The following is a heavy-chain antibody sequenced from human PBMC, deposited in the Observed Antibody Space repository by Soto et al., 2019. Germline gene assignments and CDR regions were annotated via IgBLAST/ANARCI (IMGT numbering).Heavy chain of an antibody. CDR2: IYYSGST. Sequence: PSATLSLTCTVSGGSISSGGYYWSWIRQHPGKGLEWIGYIYYSGSTYYNPSLKSRVTISVDTSKNQFSLKLSSVTAADTAVYYCARDIRSGGSGSYPENWFDPWGQGTLVTVSS. CDR1: GGSISSGGYY. V-gene: IGHV4-31*03. D-gene: IGHD3-10*01. CDR3: ARDIRSGGSGSYPENWFDP. J-gene: IGHJ5*02.